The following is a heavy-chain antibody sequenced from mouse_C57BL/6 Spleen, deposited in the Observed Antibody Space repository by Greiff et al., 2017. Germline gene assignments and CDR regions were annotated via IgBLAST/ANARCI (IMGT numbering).Heavy chain of an antibody. CDR2: IDPSDSET. Sequence: VQLQQPGAELVRPGSSVKLSCKASGYTFTSYWMHWVKQRPIQGLEWIGNIDPSDSETHYNQKFKNKATLTVDKSSSTAYMQLSSLTSEDSAVYYCAREGTTVVATGYFDVWGTGTTVTVSS. J-gene: IGHJ1*03. V-gene: IGHV1-52*01. D-gene: IGHD1-1*01. CDR3: AREGTTVVATGYFDV. CDR1: GYTFTSYW.